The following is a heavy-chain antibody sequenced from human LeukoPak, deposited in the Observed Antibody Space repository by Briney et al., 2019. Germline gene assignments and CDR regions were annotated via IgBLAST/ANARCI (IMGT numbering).Heavy chain of an antibody. Sequence: SVKVSCKSSGGTFSSYAISWVREAPGQGLEWMGRIIPILGIANYAQKFQGRVTITADKSTSTAYMELSSLRSEDTAVYYCARDKDDDAFDIWGQGTMVTVSS. V-gene: IGHV1-69*04. J-gene: IGHJ3*02. CDR2: IIPILGIA. CDR3: ARDKDDDAFDI. CDR1: GGTFSSYA.